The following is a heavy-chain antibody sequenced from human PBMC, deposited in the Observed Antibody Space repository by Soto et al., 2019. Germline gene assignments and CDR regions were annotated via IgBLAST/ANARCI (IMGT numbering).Heavy chain of an antibody. CDR2: IIPIFGTA. J-gene: IGHJ5*02. CDR3: ARKGYSYDNWFDP. D-gene: IGHD5-18*01. Sequence: SVKVSCKASGGTFSSYAISWVRQAPGQGLEWMGGIIPIFGTANYARKFQGRVTITADESTSTAYMELSSLRSEDTAVYYCARKGYSYDNWFDPWGQGTLVTVSS. V-gene: IGHV1-69*13. CDR1: GGTFSSYA.